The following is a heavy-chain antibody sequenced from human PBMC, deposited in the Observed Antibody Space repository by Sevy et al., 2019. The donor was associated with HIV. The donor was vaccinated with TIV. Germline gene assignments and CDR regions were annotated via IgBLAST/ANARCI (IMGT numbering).Heavy chain of an antibody. CDR2: ISYDGSNK. Sequence: GGSLRLSCAASGVTFSSYAMHWVRQAPGKGLEWVAVISYDGSNKYYADSVKGRFTISRDNSKKTVYLQMNSLRLEDTAVYYCARDQHDYAGNIRTGWFDPWGQGALVTVSS. CDR3: ARDQHDYAGNIRTGWFDP. J-gene: IGHJ5*02. CDR1: GVTFSSYA. V-gene: IGHV3-30-3*01. D-gene: IGHD4-17*01.